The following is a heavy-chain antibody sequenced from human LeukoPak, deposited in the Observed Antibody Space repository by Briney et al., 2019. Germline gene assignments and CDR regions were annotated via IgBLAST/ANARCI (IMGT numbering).Heavy chain of an antibody. CDR2: ISGSGGST. CDR3: AKNDPADCGGDCLLDY. V-gene: IGHV3-23*01. CDR1: GFTFSSYA. Sequence: GGSLRLSCAASGFTFSSYAMSWVRQAPGKGLEWVSAISGSGGSTYYADSVKGRFTIPRDNSKNTLYLQMNSLRAEDTAVYYCAKNDPADCGGDCLLDYWGQGTLVTVSS. J-gene: IGHJ4*02. D-gene: IGHD2-21*02.